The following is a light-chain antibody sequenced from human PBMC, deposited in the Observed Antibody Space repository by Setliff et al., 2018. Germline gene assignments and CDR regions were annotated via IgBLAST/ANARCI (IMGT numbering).Light chain of an antibody. CDR2: DVT. CDR1: GTYNY. V-gene: IGLV2-14*03. J-gene: IGLJ1*01. Sequence: QSVLTQPASVSGSPGQSITISCTGTGTYNYVSWYQQHPGKAPQLIIYDVTNRPSGVSNRFSASKSGNTASLTISGLQPEDDADYYCSSYTSNSTYVVGTGTKVTVL. CDR3: SSYTSNSTYV.